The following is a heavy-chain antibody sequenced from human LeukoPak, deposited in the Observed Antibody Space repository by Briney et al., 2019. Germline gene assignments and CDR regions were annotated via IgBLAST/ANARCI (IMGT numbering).Heavy chain of an antibody. V-gene: IGHV1-46*01. CDR2: INPSGGST. CDR3: ATHQRYYDFWSGYSY. J-gene: IGHJ4*02. D-gene: IGHD3-3*01. CDR1: GYTFTSYY. Sequence: EASVKVSCKASGYTFTSYYMHWVRQAPGQGLEWMGIINPSGGSTSYAQKFQGRVTMTEDTSTDTAYMELSSLRSEDTAVYYCATHQRYYDFWSGYSYWGQGTLVTVSS.